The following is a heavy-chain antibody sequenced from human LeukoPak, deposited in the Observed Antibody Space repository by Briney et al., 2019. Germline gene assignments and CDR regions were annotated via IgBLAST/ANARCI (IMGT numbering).Heavy chain of an antibody. CDR1: GGTFSSYA. J-gene: IGHJ4*02. Sequence: ASVKVSCKASGGTFSSYAISWVRQAPGQGLEWMGGIIPIFGTANYAQKFQGRVTITADESTSTAYMELSSLRSEDTAVYYCARGPSITGTTASGWDYWGQGTLVTVSS. CDR3: ARGPSITGTTASGWDY. D-gene: IGHD1-7*01. CDR2: IIPIFGTA. V-gene: IGHV1-69*13.